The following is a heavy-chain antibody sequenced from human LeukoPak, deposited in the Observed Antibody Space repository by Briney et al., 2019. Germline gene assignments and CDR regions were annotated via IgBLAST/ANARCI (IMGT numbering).Heavy chain of an antibody. CDR1: GFTFSSYA. CDR2: ISGSGGST. D-gene: IGHD3-10*01. CDR3: AKAVNYYGSGMLDY. V-gene: IGHV3-23*01. J-gene: IGHJ4*02. Sequence: GGSLRLSCAASGFTFSSYAVSWVRQAPGKGLEWVSAISGSGGSTYYADSVKGRFTISRDNSKNTLYLQMNSLRAEDTAVYYCAKAVNYYGSGMLDYWGQGTLVTVSS.